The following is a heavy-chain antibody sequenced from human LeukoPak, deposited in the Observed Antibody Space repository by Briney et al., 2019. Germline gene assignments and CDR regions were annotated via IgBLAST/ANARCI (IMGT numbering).Heavy chain of an antibody. CDR1: GYTFTGYY. CDR3: AGEGYYYYMDV. J-gene: IGHJ6*03. Sequence: SVKVSCKASGYTFTGYYMHWVRQAPGQGLEWMGRTNPNSGGTNHAQKFQGRVTMTRDTSISTAYMELSRLRSDDTAVYYCAGEGYYYYMDVWGKGTTVTVSS. V-gene: IGHV1-2*06. CDR2: TNPNSGGT.